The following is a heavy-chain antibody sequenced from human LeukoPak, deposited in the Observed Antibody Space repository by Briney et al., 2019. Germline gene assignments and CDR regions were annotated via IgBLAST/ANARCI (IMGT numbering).Heavy chain of an antibody. V-gene: IGHV4-59*01. CDR1: GGSTSSYY. D-gene: IGHD4-17*01. Sequence: PSETLSLTCTVSGGSTSSYYWSWIRQPPGKGLEWIGYIYYSGSTNYNPSLKSRVTISVDTSKNQFSLELSSVTAADTAVYYCASVYGDYVYWGQGTLVTVSS. CDR2: IYYSGST. J-gene: IGHJ4*02. CDR3: ASVYGDYVY.